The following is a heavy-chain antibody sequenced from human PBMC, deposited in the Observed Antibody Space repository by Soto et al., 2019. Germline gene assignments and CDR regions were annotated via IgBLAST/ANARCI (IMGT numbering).Heavy chain of an antibody. CDR1: GGSITSSYY. J-gene: IGHJ4*02. D-gene: IGHD2-2*02. CDR3: ATIPATTILTDY. Sequence: SETLSLTCTVSGGSITSSYYWGWIRQPPGKGLEWIGSIYYSGSTYYNPSLKSRVTISVDTSKNQFSLKLSSVTAADTAVYYCATIPATTILTDYWGQGTRVTVS. V-gene: IGHV4-39*01. CDR2: IYYSGST.